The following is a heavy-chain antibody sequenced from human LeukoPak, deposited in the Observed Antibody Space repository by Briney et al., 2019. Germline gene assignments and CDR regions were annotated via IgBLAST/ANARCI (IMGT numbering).Heavy chain of an antibody. CDR2: ISSSGSTI. D-gene: IGHD3-22*01. CDR1: GFTFSDYY. CDR3: AKDSAYYYDSSGYYYD. V-gene: IGHV3-11*04. Sequence: GGSLRLSCAASGFTFSDYYMSWIRQAPGKGLEWVSYISSSGSTIYYADSVKGRFTISRDNAKNSLYLQMNSLRAEDTAMYYCAKDSAYYYDSSGYYYDWGQGTLVTVSS. J-gene: IGHJ4*02.